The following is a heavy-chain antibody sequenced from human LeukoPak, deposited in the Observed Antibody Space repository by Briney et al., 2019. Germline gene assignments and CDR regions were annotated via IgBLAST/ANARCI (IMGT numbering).Heavy chain of an antibody. D-gene: IGHD1-26*01. J-gene: IGHJ4*02. V-gene: IGHV4-34*01. Sequence: SETLSLTCAVYGGSFSGYYWSWIRQPPGKGLEWIGEINHSGSTNYNPSLKSRVTISVDTSKNQFSLKLSSVTAADTAVYYCARGLRGVGATIPYYFDYWGQGTLVTVSS. CDR2: INHSGST. CDR1: GGSFSGYY. CDR3: ARGLRGVGATIPYYFDY.